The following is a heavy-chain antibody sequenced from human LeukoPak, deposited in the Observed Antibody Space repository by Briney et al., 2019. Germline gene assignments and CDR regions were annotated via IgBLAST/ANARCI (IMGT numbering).Heavy chain of an antibody. D-gene: IGHD3-10*01. CDR2: INWNGGST. V-gene: IGHV3-20*04. J-gene: IGHJ4*02. Sequence: GGSLRLSCAASGFTFSSYGMSWVRQAPGKGLEWVSGINWNGGSTGYADSVKGRFTISRDNAKNSVYLQMNSLRAEDTALYYCASAGLTYGSGSYFVYWGQGTLVTVSS. CDR3: ASAGLTYGSGSYFVY. CDR1: GFTFSSYG.